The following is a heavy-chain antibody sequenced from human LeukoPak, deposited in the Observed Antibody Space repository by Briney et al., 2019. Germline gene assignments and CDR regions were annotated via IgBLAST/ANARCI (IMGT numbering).Heavy chain of an antibody. J-gene: IGHJ4*02. D-gene: IGHD2-2*01. CDR3: AKDISRNFVVVPAADY. CDR2: ISGDGGST. V-gene: IGHV3-43*02. Sequence: GGSLRLSCAASGFTFDDYAMHWVRQPPGKSLEWVSLISGDGGSTYYADSVKGRFTVSRDNSKNSLYLQMDSLRTEDTALYYCAKDISRNFVVVPAADYWGQGTLVTVSS. CDR1: GFTFDDYA.